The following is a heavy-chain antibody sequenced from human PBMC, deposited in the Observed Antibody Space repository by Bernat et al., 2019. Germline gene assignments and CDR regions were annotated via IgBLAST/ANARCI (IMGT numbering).Heavy chain of an antibody. CDR2: ISDTVSST. Sequence: EVQLVESGGGLVQPGGSLTLSCAASGFTFRSYGMSWVRQTPGRGLEWVSAISDTVSSTYYADSVKGRFTISRDNSKNTLFLQMNSLRAEDTAVYYCAKDSPVLTIWGQGTMVTVSS. V-gene: IGHV3-23*04. D-gene: IGHD2-8*01. J-gene: IGHJ3*02. CDR1: GFTFRSYG. CDR3: AKDSPVLTI.